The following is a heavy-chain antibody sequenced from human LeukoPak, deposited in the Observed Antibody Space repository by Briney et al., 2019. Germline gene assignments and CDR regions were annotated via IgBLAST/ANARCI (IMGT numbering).Heavy chain of an antibody. D-gene: IGHD6-13*01. V-gene: IGHV5-51*01. CDR2: IYPGDSDT. CDR3: ARHEGNSSSWASFDY. CDR1: GYSFTSYW. Sequence: GESLKISCKGSGYSFTSYWIGWVRQMPGKGLEWMGIIYPGDSDTRYSPSFQGQVTISADKSISTAYLQWSSLKASDTAMYYCARHEGNSSSWASFDYWGQGTLVTVSS. J-gene: IGHJ4*02.